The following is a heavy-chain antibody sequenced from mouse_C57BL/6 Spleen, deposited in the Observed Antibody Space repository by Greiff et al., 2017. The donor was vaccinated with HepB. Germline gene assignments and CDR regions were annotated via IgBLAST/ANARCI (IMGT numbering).Heavy chain of an antibody. V-gene: IGHV2-9-1*01. Sequence: VMLVESGPGLVAPSQSLSITCTVSGFSLTSYAISWVRQPPGKGLEWLGVIWTGGGTNYNSALKSRLSISKDNSKSQVFLKMNRLQTDDTARYYCARNPPNYYGYGDYWGQGTTLTVSS. CDR1: GFSLTSYA. CDR2: IWTGGGT. CDR3: ARNPPNYYGYGDY. D-gene: IGHD1-2*01. J-gene: IGHJ2*01.